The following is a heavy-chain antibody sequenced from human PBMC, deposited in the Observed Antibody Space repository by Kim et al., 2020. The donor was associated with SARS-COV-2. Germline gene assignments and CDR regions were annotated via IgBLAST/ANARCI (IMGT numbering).Heavy chain of an antibody. CDR2: INHSGST. Sequence: SETLSLTCAVYGGSFSGYYWSWIRQPPGKGLEWIGEINHSGSTNYNPSLKSRVTISVDTSKNQFSLKLSSVTAADTAVYYCAGYGSGSYLIVYWGQGTLVTVSS. J-gene: IGHJ4*02. V-gene: IGHV4-34*01. D-gene: IGHD3-10*01. CDR3: AGYGSGSYLIVY. CDR1: GGSFSGYY.